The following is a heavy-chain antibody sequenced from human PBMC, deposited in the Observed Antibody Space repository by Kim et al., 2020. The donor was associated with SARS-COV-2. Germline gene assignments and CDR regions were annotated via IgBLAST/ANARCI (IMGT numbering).Heavy chain of an antibody. CDR1: GLSFTNAW. CDR2: LKSKIDAGTT. D-gene: IGHD1-1*01. V-gene: IGHV3-15*01. J-gene: IGHJ4*02. Sequence: GGSLRLSCAASGLSFTNAWMSWVRQSPGKGLEWIGRLKSKIDAGTTDYAASVKGRFFITRDDSNNMLYLQMNSLKAEDTGKYFCTTDPWDWNEDLGHWGPGTLVSVSS. CDR3: TTDPWDWNEDLGH.